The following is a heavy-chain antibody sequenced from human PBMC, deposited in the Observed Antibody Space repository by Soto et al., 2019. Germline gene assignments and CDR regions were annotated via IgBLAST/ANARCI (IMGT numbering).Heavy chain of an antibody. J-gene: IGHJ6*03. CDR3: ARQVVPAALTWYMDV. V-gene: IGHV5-51*01. CDR2: IYPGDSDT. D-gene: IGHD2-2*01. CDR1: GYSFTRYW. Sequence: GESLKISCKGSGYSFTRYWIGWVLQIPWKGLEWMGIIYPGDSDTRYSPSFQGQVTISADKSISTAYLQWSSLKASDTAMYYCARQVVPAALTWYMDVWGKGTTVTVSS.